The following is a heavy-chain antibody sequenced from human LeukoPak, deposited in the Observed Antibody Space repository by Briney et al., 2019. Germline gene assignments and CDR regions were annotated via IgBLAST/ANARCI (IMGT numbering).Heavy chain of an antibody. J-gene: IGHJ4*02. Sequence: GASVKVSCKASGYTFTSYGISWVRQAPGQGLEWMGGIIPIFGTANYAQKFQGRVTITTDESTSTAYMELSSLRSEDTAVYYCARDRYTAYYDSSGYLDYWGQGTLVTVSS. CDR2: IIPIFGTA. CDR3: ARDRYTAYYDSSGYLDY. V-gene: IGHV1-69*05. D-gene: IGHD3-22*01. CDR1: GYTFTSYG.